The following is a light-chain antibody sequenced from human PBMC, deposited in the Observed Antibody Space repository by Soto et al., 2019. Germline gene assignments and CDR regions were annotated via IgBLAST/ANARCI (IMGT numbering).Light chain of an antibody. Sequence: QSVLTQPASVSGSPGQSITISCTGTSSNVGAYNYVPWYQHHPGKVPKLLIYDVTNRPSGVSDRFSGSKSGNTASLAISGLQAEEAADYYCSSNRGSSTFLVFGTGTKGTVL. CDR3: SSNRGSSTFLV. J-gene: IGLJ1*01. CDR2: DVT. CDR1: SSNVGAYNY. V-gene: IGLV2-14*03.